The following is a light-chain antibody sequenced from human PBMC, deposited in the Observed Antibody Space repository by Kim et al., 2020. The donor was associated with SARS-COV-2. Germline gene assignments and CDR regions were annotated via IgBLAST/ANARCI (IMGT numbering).Light chain of an antibody. CDR3: QQRSNWPSIT. CDR1: QGVSSY. Sequence: WPGERATLSCRASQGVSSYLAWYQQKPGQAPRLLIYDASNRATGIPARFSGSGSGTDFTLTISSLEPEDFAVYYCQQRSNWPSITFGQGTRLEIK. J-gene: IGKJ5*01. CDR2: DAS. V-gene: IGKV3-11*01.